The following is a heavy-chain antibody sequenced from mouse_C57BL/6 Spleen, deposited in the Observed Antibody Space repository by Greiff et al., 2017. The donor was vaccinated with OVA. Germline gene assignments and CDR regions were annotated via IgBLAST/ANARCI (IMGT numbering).Heavy chain of an antibody. CDR1: GYAFSSSW. CDR3: APTTVVATDY. CDR2: IYPGDGDT. Sequence: VQLQQSGPELVKPGASVKISCKASGYAFSSSWMNWVKQRPGKGLEWIGRIYPGDGDTNYNGKFKGKATLTADKSCSTAYMQLSSLTSEDSAVYFCAPTTVVATDYWGQGTTLTVSS. D-gene: IGHD1-1*01. V-gene: IGHV1-82*01. J-gene: IGHJ2*01.